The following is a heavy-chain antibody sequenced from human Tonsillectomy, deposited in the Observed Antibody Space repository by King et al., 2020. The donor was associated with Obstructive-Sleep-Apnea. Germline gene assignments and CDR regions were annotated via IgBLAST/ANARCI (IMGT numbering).Heavy chain of an antibody. CDR1: GYTFTSYY. CDR2: INPSGGST. Sequence: VQSGAEVKKPGASVKVSCQASGYTFTSYYMHWVRQAPGQGLEWMGIINPSGGSTSYAQKFQGRVTMTRDTSTSTVYMELSSLRSEDTAVYYCARVRWDDYSNTHAFDIWGQGTMVTVSS. J-gene: IGHJ3*02. D-gene: IGHD4-11*01. V-gene: IGHV1-46*01. CDR3: ARVRWDDYSNTHAFDI.